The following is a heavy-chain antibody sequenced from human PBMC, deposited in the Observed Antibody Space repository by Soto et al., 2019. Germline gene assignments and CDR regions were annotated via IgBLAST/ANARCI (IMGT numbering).Heavy chain of an antibody. V-gene: IGHV1-18*01. CDR1: GYTFTSYG. Sequence: ASVKVSCKASGYTFTSYGISWVRQAPGQGLEWMGWISAYNGNTNYAQKLQGRVTMTTDTSTSTAYMELRSLRSDDTAVYYCASESFYDFWSGSPAFDIWGQGTMVTVSS. CDR3: ASESFYDFWSGSPAFDI. D-gene: IGHD3-3*01. J-gene: IGHJ3*02. CDR2: ISAYNGNT.